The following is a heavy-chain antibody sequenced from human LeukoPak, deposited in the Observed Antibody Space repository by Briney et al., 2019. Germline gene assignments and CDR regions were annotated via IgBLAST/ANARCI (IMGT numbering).Heavy chain of an antibody. CDR2: ISWSGGST. V-gene: IGHV3-23*01. CDR3: ARGYRSGGWGYYFDY. Sequence: GGSLRLSCAASGFTLSNYAKTWVRNAPGPGLEWVSGISWSGGSTYYADSVQGRFTISRDNSKNTLYLQMTSLRAEDTAVYYCARGYRSGGWGYYFDYWGQGTLVTVSS. CDR1: GFTLSNYA. D-gene: IGHD6-19*01. J-gene: IGHJ4*02.